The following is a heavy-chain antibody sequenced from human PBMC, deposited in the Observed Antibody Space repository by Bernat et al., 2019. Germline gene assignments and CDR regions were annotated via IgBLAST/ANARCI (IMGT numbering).Heavy chain of an antibody. V-gene: IGHV3-30*18. CDR3: AKEYYYGSGSYPYWYFDL. D-gene: IGHD3-10*01. Sequence: QVQLVESGGGVVQPGRSLRLSCAASGFTFSSYGMHWVRQAPGKGLEWVAVISYDGSNKYYADSVKGRFTISRDNSKNTLYLQMNSLRAEDTALYYCAKEYYYGSGSYPYWYFDLWGRGTLVTVSS. J-gene: IGHJ2*01. CDR2: ISYDGSNK. CDR1: GFTFSSYG.